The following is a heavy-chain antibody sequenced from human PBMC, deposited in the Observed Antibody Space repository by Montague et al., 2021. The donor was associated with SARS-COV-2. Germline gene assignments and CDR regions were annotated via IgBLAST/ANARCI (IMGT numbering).Heavy chain of an antibody. V-gene: IGHV6-1*01. Sequence: KKYNDYAVSLKSRITINPDTSKNQFSLQLNSVTAEDTAVYYCAIKLLGIIIIVDIRGFDYWGQGTMVTVSA. D-gene: IGHD3-22*01. CDR3: AIKLLGIIIIVDIRGFDY. J-gene: IGHJ4*02. CDR2: KKYN.